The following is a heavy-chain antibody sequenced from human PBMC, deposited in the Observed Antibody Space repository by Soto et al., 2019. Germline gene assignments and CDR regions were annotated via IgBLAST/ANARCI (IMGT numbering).Heavy chain of an antibody. CDR3: ARSQGFLDY. CDR2: TYYRSKWYN. D-gene: IGHD2-15*01. V-gene: IGHV6-1*01. J-gene: IGHJ4*02. Sequence: SQTLSLTCAISGDSVSSDSSAWTWIRQSPSRGREWLGRTYYRSKWYNDYAVSVKSRITINPETSKNQFSLQLNSVTPEDTAVYYCARSQGFLDYWGQGTLVTVSS. CDR1: GDSVSSDSSA.